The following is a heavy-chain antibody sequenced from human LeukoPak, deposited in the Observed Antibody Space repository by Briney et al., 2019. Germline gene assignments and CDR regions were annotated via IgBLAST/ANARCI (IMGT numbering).Heavy chain of an antibody. CDR2: IYSGGST. Sequence: AGGSLRLSCAASGFTVSSNYMSWVRQAPGKGLEWVSVIYSGGSTYYADSVKGRFTISRDNSKNTLYLQMNSLRAEDTAVYYCARAPYSSGSSLGYWGQGTLVTVSS. V-gene: IGHV3-53*01. J-gene: IGHJ4*02. CDR3: ARAPYSSGSSLGY. CDR1: GFTVSSNY. D-gene: IGHD6-19*01.